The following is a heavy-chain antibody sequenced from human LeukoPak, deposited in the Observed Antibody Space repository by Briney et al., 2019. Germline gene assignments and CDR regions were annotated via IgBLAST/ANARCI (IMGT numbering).Heavy chain of an antibody. D-gene: IGHD5-18*01. CDR1: GGTFSSYA. J-gene: IGHJ4*02. CDR3: ARAVSVGDTAIVL. Sequence: SVKVSCKASGGTFSSYAISWVRQAPGQGLEWMGRIIPIFGTAHYAQKFQGRVTITTDESTSAAYMELSSLRSEDTAVYYCARAVSVGDTAIVLWGQGTLVTVSS. CDR2: IIPIFGTA. V-gene: IGHV1-69*05.